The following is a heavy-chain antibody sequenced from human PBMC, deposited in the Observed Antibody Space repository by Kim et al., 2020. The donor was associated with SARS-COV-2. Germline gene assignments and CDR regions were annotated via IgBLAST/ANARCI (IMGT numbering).Heavy chain of an antibody. D-gene: IGHD6-19*01. Sequence: ASVKVSCKASGYTFTSYGISWVRQAPGQGLEWMGWISAYNGNTNYAQKLQGRVTMTTDTSTSTAYMELRSLRTDDTAVYYCARRKYSSGRGDYFDYWGQGTLVTVSS. CDR2: ISAYNGNT. V-gene: IGHV1-18*01. CDR3: ARRKYSSGRGDYFDY. CDR1: GYTFTSYG. J-gene: IGHJ4*02.